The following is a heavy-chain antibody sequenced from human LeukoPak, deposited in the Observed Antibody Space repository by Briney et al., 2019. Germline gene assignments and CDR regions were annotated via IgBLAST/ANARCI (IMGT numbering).Heavy chain of an antibody. V-gene: IGHV1-18*01. CDR3: ARNGDYYASPDY. D-gene: IGHD3-22*01. J-gene: IGHJ4*02. CDR1: GYTFTSYG. CDR2: ISAYNGNT. Sequence: ASVKVSCKASGYTFTSYGISWVRQAPGQGLEWMGWISAYNGNTNYAQNLQGRVAMTTDTSTSTAYMELRSLRSDDTAIYYCARNGDYYASPDYWGQGTLVTVSS.